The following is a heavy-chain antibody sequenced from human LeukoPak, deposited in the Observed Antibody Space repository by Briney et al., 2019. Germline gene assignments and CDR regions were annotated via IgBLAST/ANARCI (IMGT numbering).Heavy chain of an antibody. J-gene: IGHJ4*02. Sequence: SVKVSCKASGGTFSSYAISWVRQAPGRGLEWMGRIIPIFGTANYAQKFQGRVTITTDESTSTAYMELSSLRSEDTAVYYCVRSPVSGLGVDYWGQGTLVTVSS. CDR3: VRSPVSGLGVDY. D-gene: IGHD3-16*01. CDR1: GGTFSSYA. V-gene: IGHV1-69*05. CDR2: IIPIFGTA.